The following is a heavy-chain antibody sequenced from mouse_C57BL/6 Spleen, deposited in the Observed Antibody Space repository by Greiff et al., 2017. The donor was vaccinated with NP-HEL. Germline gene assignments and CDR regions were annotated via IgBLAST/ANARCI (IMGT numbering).Heavy chain of an antibody. CDR1: GYTFTDYE. CDR3: TRRELTGTLGFAY. D-gene: IGHD4-1*01. CDR2: IDPETGGT. V-gene: IGHV1-15*01. Sequence: QVQLQQSGAELVRPGASVTLSCKASGYTFTDYEMHWVKQTPVHGLEWIGAIDPETGGTAYNQKFKGKAILTADKSSSTAYMELRSLTSEDSAVYYCTRRELTGTLGFAYWGQGTLVTVSA. J-gene: IGHJ3*01.